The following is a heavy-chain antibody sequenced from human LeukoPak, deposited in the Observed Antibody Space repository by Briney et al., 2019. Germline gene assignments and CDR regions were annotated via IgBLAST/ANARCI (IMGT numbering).Heavy chain of an antibody. CDR2: ISAYNGNT. D-gene: IGHD3-22*01. V-gene: IGHV1-18*01. J-gene: IGHJ4*02. Sequence: ASVMVSCKASGYTFTSYGISWVRQAPGQGLEWMGWISAYNGNTNYAQKLQGRVTMTTDTSTSTAYMELRSLRSDDTAVYYCARHTYYYDSSVLDYWGQGTLVTVSS. CDR1: GYTFTSYG. CDR3: ARHTYYYDSSVLDY.